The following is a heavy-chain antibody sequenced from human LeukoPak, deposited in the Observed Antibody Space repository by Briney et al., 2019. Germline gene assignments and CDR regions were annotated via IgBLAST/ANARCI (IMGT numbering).Heavy chain of an antibody. Sequence: GGSLRLSCAASGFTFSSYWMSWVRQAPGKGLEWVANIKQDGSGKYYVDSVKGRFTISRDNAKNSLYLQMNSLRAEDTAVYYCARDVMSGGGYDPHYGMDVWGRGTTVTVSS. CDR1: GFTFSSYW. V-gene: IGHV3-7*01. D-gene: IGHD5-12*01. CDR2: IKQDGSGK. CDR3: ARDVMSGGGYDPHYGMDV. J-gene: IGHJ6*02.